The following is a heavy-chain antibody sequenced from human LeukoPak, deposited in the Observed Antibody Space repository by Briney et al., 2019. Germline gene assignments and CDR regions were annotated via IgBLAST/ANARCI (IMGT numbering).Heavy chain of an antibody. D-gene: IGHD1-7*01. V-gene: IGHV1-2*02. CDR1: GYTFTGYY. Sequence: ASVTVSCKASGYTFTGYYMHWLRQAPGHGLEWMGCINPYSGGTNSAQNFQGRVTMTRDTSISTAYMELSRLTSDDTAVYYCARGRATGTTDYWGQGTLVTVSS. J-gene: IGHJ4*02. CDR3: ARGRATGTTDY. CDR2: INPYSGGT.